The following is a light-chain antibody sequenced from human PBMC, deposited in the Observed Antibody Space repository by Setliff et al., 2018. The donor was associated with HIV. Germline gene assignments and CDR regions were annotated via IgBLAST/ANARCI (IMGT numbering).Light chain of an antibody. CDR2: EVT. V-gene: IGLV2-14*01. J-gene: IGLJ1*01. CDR1: SSDVGNYNY. Sequence: QSVLTQPASVSGSPGQSITISCTGTSSDVGNYNYVSWYQQHPGKAPKLMIYEVTYRPSGVSNRFSGSKSGNTASLTISGLQAEDEADYYCSSYAGSYTYVFGTGTKVTVL. CDR3: SSYAGSYTYV.